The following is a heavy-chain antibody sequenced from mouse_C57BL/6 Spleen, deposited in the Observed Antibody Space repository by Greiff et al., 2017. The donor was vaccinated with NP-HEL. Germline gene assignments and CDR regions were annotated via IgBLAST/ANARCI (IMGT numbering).Heavy chain of an antibody. D-gene: IGHD1-1*01. Sequence: EVQGVESGGGLVKPGGSLKLSCAASGFTFSSYTMSWVRQTPEKRLEWVATISGGGGNTYYPESVKGRFTISRDNAKNTLYLQMSSLRSEDTALYYCARKGYYYGSSYWYFDVWGTGTTVTVSS. CDR3: ARKGYYYGSSYWYFDV. J-gene: IGHJ1*03. CDR1: GFTFSSYT. V-gene: IGHV5-9*01. CDR2: ISGGGGNT.